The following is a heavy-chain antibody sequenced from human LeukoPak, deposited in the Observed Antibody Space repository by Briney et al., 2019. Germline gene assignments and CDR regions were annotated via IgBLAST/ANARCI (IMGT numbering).Heavy chain of an antibody. J-gene: IGHJ3*02. V-gene: IGHV1-2*02. CDR3: ARRRDDAFDI. Sequence: WASVKVSCKASGYTFTGYYMHWVRQAPGLGHEWMGWINPNSGGTNYAQKFQGRVTMTRDTSISTAYMELSRVTSDDTAVYYCARRRDDAFDIWGQGTMVTVSS. CDR2: INPNSGGT. CDR1: GYTFTGYY.